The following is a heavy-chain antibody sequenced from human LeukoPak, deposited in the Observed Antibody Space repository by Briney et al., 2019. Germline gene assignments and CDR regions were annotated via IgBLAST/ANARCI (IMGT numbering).Heavy chain of an antibody. CDR3: ARELAECFQH. J-gene: IGHJ1*01. V-gene: IGHV6-1*01. CDR2: TYYRSKWYN. CDR1: GDSVSSNSAA. Sequence: SQTLSLTCAISGDSVSSNSAAWNWITPSPSRGLEWLGRTYYRSKWYNDYAVSVKSRITINADTSKNQFSLQLNSVTPEDTAVYYCARELAECFQHWGQGTLVTVSS.